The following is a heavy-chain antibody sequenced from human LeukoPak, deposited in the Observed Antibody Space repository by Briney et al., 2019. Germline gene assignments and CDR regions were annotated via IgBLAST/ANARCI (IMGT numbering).Heavy chain of an antibody. Sequence: ASVKVSCKASGYTFTSYGISWVRQAPGQGLEWMGWISAYNGNTNYAQNLQGRVTITTDTSTSTAYMELRSLRSDDTAMYYCARVEYYDILTGYVPFRVPGDYWGQGTLVTVSS. V-gene: IGHV1-18*01. CDR2: ISAYNGNT. CDR1: GYTFTSYG. D-gene: IGHD3-9*01. CDR3: ARVEYYDILTGYVPFRVPGDY. J-gene: IGHJ4*02.